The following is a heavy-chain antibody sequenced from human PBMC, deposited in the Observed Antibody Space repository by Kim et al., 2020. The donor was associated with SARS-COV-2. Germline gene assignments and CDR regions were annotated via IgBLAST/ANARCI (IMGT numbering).Heavy chain of an antibody. Sequence: SVKVSCQTSGDTFKKYAICWIRQAPGQGLEWMGGIIPIFGTTNYAQNFQGRISITADKSTSTAYLELSSLKSEDTAVYFCARVPYSSSWGGMDVWGQGTTVTVSS. D-gene: IGHD6-13*01. J-gene: IGHJ6*02. V-gene: IGHV1-69*06. CDR2: IIPIFGTT. CDR3: ARVPYSSSWGGMDV. CDR1: GDTFKKYA.